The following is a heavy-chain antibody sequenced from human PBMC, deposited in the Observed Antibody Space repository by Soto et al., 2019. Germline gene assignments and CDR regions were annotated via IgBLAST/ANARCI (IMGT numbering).Heavy chain of an antibody. J-gene: IGHJ4*02. CDR2: IKEDGSEK. Sequence: EVQLVESGGGLVQPGGSLRLSCAASGLTFSTSWMSWVRQAPGKGLEWVANIKEDGSEKYYLVSLKGRFTISRDNAKNSLCLQRNSLRGEDTAVYYCASLRGVYSDGFHFDYWGQGTLVTVSS. CDR1: GLTFSTSW. V-gene: IGHV3-7*05. CDR3: ASLRGVYSDGFHFDY. D-gene: IGHD5-18*01.